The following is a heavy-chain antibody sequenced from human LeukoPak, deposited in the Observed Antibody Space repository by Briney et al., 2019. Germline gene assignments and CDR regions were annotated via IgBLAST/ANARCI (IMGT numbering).Heavy chain of an antibody. CDR3: ARGITIFGVIITHY. Sequence: PSETLSLTCAVYGGSFSGYYWSWIRQPPGKGLEWIGEINHSGSTNYNPSLKSRVTISVDTSKNQFSLKLSSVTAADTAVYYCARGITIFGVIITHYWGQGTLVTVSS. V-gene: IGHV4-34*01. CDR1: GGSFSGYY. D-gene: IGHD3-3*01. J-gene: IGHJ4*02. CDR2: INHSGST.